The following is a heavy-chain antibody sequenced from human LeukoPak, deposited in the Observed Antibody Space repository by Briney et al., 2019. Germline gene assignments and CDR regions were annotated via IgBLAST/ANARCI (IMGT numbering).Heavy chain of an antibody. D-gene: IGHD3-22*01. J-gene: IGHJ4*02. CDR3: AKDIRNSGYAYSDR. V-gene: IGHV3-43*02. Sequence: GGFLRLSCAASGFAFDNFAMHWVRQAPGKGLEWVSLIGGDGGGTYYADSVKGRFTISRDNSKNALYLLMTSLRSEDTALYYCAKDIRNSGYAYSDRWGQGTLVTVSS. CDR2: IGGDGGGT. CDR1: GFAFDNFA.